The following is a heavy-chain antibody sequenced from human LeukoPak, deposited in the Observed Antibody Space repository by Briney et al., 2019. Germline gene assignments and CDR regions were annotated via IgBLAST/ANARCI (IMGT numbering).Heavy chain of an antibody. J-gene: IGHJ4*02. CDR1: GYTFTGYY. V-gene: IGHV1-2*02. Sequence: GASVKVSCKASGYTFTGYYMHWVRQAPGQGLEWMGWINPNSGGTNYAQKFQGGVTMTRDTSTSTVYMELSSLRSEDTAVYYCARERIFEVRGVKAFDYWGQGTLVTVSS. D-gene: IGHD3-10*01. CDR2: INPNSGGT. CDR3: ARERIFEVRGVKAFDY.